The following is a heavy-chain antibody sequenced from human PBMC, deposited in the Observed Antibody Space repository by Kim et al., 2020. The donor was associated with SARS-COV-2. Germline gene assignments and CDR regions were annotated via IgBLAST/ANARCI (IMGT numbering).Heavy chain of an antibody. CDR3: ARGLWTFDY. J-gene: IGHJ4*02. V-gene: IGHV4-59*09. Sequence: STNNNPSLTSRVTQSVDTSKNQCSLKLGSVTAADTAVYYCARGLWTFDYWGQGILVTVSS. D-gene: IGHD2-21*01. CDR2: ST.